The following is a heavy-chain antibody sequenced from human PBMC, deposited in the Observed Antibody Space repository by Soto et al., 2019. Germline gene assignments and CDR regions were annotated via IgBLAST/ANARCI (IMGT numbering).Heavy chain of an antibody. CDR3: ARHQRDDASRKIDC. CDR1: GYSFTSNW. Sequence: ESLKISCQGSGYSFTSNWIGWVRQMPGKGLEWMGIINTADSDIKYSPSFQGQVTISADKSIGTAYLQWSSLKASDTAMYYCARHQRDDASRKIDCWGQGTLVTASS. J-gene: IGHJ4*02. D-gene: IGHD3-16*01. CDR2: INTADSDI. V-gene: IGHV5-51*01.